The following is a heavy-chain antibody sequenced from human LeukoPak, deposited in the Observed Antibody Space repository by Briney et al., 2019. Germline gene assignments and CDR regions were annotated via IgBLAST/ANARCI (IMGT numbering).Heavy chain of an antibody. V-gene: IGHV4-30-4*01. CDR1: GGSISSGDYY. J-gene: IGHJ5*02. CDR3: VTKCGGGNWFDP. Sequence: SETLSLTCTVSGGSISSGDYYWSWIRQPPGKGLEWIGYIYYSGSTYYNPSLKGRVTISVDTSKNQFSLKLSSVTAADTAVYYCVTKCGGGNWFDPWGQGTLVTVSS. CDR2: IYYSGST. D-gene: IGHD3-10*02.